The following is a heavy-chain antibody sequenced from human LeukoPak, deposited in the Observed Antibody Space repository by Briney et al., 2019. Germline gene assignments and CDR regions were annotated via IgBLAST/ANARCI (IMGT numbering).Heavy chain of an antibody. CDR3: ARGGDYYGSGSYYNY. J-gene: IGHJ4*02. Sequence: SETLSLTCTVSGGSISSSSYYWGWIRQPPGKGLEWIGSIYYSGSTYYNPSLKSRVAISVDTSKNQFSLKLSSVTAADTAVYYCARGGDYYGSGSYYNYWGQGTLVTVSS. D-gene: IGHD3-10*01. CDR2: IYYSGST. CDR1: GGSISSSSYY. V-gene: IGHV4-39*07.